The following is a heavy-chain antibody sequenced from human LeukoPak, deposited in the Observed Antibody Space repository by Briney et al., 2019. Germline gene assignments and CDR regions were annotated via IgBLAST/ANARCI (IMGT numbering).Heavy chain of an antibody. D-gene: IGHD1-20*01. CDR3: ARDNWNDGGWFDP. Sequence: GASVKVSCKASGYTFTGYYMHWVRQAPGQGLEWMGWINPNSGGTNYAQKFQDRVTMTRDTSISTAYMELSRLRSDDTAVYYCARDNWNDGGWFDPWGQGTLVTVSS. V-gene: IGHV1-2*02. CDR2: INPNSGGT. CDR1: GYTFTGYY. J-gene: IGHJ5*02.